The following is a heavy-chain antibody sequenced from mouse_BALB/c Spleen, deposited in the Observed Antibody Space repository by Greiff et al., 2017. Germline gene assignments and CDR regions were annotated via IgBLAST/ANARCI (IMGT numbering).Heavy chain of an antibody. D-gene: IGHD1-2*01. V-gene: IGHV14-3*02. CDR2: IDPANGNT. CDR3: ASLRLGYAMDY. Sequence: VQLQQSGAELVKPGASVKLSCTASGFNIKDTYMHWVKQRPEQGLEWIGRIDPANGNTKYDPKFQGKATITADTSSNTAYLQLSSLTSEDTAVYYCASLRLGYAMDYWGQGTSVTVSS. J-gene: IGHJ4*01. CDR1: GFNIKDTY.